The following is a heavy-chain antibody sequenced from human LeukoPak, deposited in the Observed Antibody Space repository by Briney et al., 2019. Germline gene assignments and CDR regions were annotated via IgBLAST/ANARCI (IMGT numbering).Heavy chain of an antibody. CDR3: AREAMGTYHDFWSGYFFDY. V-gene: IGHV3-74*01. CDR1: GFTFSSYS. Sequence: GGSLRLSCAASGFTFSSYSMHWVRQAPGKGLVWVSRINTDGSSTSYADSVKGRFTISRDNAKNTLYLQMNSLRAEDTAVYYCAREAMGTYHDFWSGYFFDYWGQGTLVTVFS. CDR2: INTDGSST. D-gene: IGHD3-3*01. J-gene: IGHJ4*02.